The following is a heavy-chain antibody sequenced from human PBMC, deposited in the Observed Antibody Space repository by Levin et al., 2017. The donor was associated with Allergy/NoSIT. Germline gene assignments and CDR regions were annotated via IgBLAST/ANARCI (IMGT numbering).Heavy chain of an antibody. CDR1: GGSISSYY. V-gene: IGHV4-59*01. J-gene: IGHJ2*01. Sequence: SETLSLTCTVSGGSISSYYWSWIRQPPGKGLEWIGYIYYSGSTNYNPSLKSRVTISVDTSKNQFSLKLSSVTAADTAVYYCARDNLPRFGGVISHWYFDLWGRGTLVTVSS. D-gene: IGHD3-16*01. CDR2: IYYSGST. CDR3: ARDNLPRFGGVISHWYFDL.